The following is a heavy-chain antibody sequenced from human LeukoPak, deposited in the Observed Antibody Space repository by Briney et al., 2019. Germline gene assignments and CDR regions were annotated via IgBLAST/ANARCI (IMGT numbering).Heavy chain of an antibody. CDR3: AKLYSSSSRGGYY. CDR1: GFTFSSYG. V-gene: IGHV3-30*18. CDR2: ISYDGSNK. Sequence: GGSLRLSCAASGFTFSSYGMHWVRQAPGRGLEWVAVISYDGSNKYYADSVKGRFTISRDNSKNTLYLQMNSLRAEDTAVYYCAKLYSSSSRGGYYWGQGILVTVSS. D-gene: IGHD6-13*01. J-gene: IGHJ4*02.